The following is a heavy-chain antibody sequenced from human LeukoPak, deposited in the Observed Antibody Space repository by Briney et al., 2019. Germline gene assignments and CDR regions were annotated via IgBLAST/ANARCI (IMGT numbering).Heavy chain of an antibody. Sequence: ASVKVSCKASGYTFTSYGISWARQAPGQGLEWMGWISAYNGNTNYAQKLQGRVTMTTDTSTSTAYMELRSLRSDDTAVYYCARGLTILGVVINWFDPWGQGTLVTVSS. CDR1: GYTFTSYG. J-gene: IGHJ5*02. V-gene: IGHV1-18*01. CDR2: ISAYNGNT. D-gene: IGHD3-3*01. CDR3: ARGLTILGVVINWFDP.